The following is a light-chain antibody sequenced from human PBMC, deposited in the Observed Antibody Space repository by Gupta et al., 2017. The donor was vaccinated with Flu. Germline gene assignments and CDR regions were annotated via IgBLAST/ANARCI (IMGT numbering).Light chain of an antibody. V-gene: IGLV2-8*01. CDR2: EVY. CDR3: SSYAGINSFV. CDR1: SSDVGRYNY. Sequence: QSALTQPPSASGSPGQTVTISCTGTSSDVGRYNYVSWYQHHPGKAPKLILYEVYKRPSGVPDRFSGSKSGNTASLTVSGLQAEDEADFYCSSYAGINSFVFGTGTKVTVL. J-gene: IGLJ1*01.